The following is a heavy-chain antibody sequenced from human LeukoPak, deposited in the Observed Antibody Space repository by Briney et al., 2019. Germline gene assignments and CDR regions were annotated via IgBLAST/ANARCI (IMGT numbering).Heavy chain of an antibody. CDR1: GGSISSYY. J-gene: IGHJ4*02. CDR3: ARTIAAAVSFDY. CDR2: IYYSGST. D-gene: IGHD6-13*01. V-gene: IGHV4-59*01. Sequence: PSETLSLTCTVSGGSISSYYWSWIRQPPGKGLEWIGYIYYSGSTNYNPSLKSQVTISVDTSKNQFSLKLSSVTAADTAVYYCARTIAAAVSFDYWGQGTLVTVSS.